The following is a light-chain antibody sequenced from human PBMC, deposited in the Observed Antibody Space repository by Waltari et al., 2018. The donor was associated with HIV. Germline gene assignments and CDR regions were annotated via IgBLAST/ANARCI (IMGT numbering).Light chain of an antibody. V-gene: IGKV1-39*01. CDR3: QQSYDNPKI. CDR1: EDIATY. CDR2: SAT. J-gene: IGKJ2*01. Sequence: DIQMTKSPSSLSESVGEKVTITCRASEDIATYINWYQQRSGEATNLLIYSATSLESGAPSVFSGSVSATEFTLTVSGLHPEDSATYYCQQSYDNPKIFGQGTKLEIK.